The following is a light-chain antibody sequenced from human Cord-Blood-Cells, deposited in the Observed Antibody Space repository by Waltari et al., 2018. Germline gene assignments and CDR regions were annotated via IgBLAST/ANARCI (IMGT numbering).Light chain of an antibody. CDR1: QRVSSY. CDR2: DAS. J-gene: IGKJ3*01. V-gene: IGKV3-11*01. Sequence: EIVLTQSQATMSLSPGERATLSCRASQRVSSYLAWYQQKPGKVPRLLIYDASNRATGIPARFSGSGSGTDFTLTISSLEPEDFAVYYCQQRSNCLFTFGPGTKVDIK. CDR3: QQRSNCLFT.